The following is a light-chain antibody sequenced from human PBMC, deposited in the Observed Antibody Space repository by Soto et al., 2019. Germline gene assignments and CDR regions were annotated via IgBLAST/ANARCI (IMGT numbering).Light chain of an antibody. J-gene: IGKJ5*01. V-gene: IGKV3-20*01. Sequence: EIVFTQSPGTLSLAPVERAALSCRASQSVSSSYLAWYQQKPGQAPRLLIYGASSRATGIPDRFSGSGSGTDFTLTISRLEPQDFAVYYCQQYGSSLITFGQGTRLEIK. CDR3: QQYGSSLIT. CDR2: GAS. CDR1: QSVSSSY.